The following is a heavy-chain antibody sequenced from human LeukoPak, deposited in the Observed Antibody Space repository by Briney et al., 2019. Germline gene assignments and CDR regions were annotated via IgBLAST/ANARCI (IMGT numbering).Heavy chain of an antibody. J-gene: IGHJ5*02. V-gene: IGHV4-34*01. Sequence: SETLSLTCAVYGGSFSGYYWNWIRQPPGKGLEWIGEVNHSGITNYNPSLKSRVTISVDTSKNQFSLKLSSVTAADTAVYYCARALRVGATTSHWFDPWGQGTLVTVSS. CDR1: GGSFSGYY. CDR2: VNHSGIT. CDR3: ARALRVGATTSHWFDP. D-gene: IGHD1-26*01.